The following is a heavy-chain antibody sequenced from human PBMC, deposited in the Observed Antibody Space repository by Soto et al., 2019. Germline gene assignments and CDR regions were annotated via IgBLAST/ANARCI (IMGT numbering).Heavy chain of an antibody. CDR2: ISGSGGST. D-gene: IGHD2-2*01. J-gene: IGHJ1*01. V-gene: IGHV3-23*01. Sequence: GGSLRLSCAASGFTFSSYAMSWVRQAPGKGLEWVSAISGSGGSTYYADSVKGRFTISRDNSKNTLYLQMNSLRAEDTAVYYCAKDPYCSSTSCYSAEYFQHWGQGTLVTVSS. CDR3: AKDPYCSSTSCYSAEYFQH. CDR1: GFTFSSYA.